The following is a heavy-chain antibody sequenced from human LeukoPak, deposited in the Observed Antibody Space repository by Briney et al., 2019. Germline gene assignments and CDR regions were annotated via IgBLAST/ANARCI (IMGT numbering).Heavy chain of an antibody. J-gene: IGHJ4*02. V-gene: IGHV4-4*07. CDR3: ARVYCSGGSCYTDY. Sequence: SETLSLTCTVSGGTISYYYWTWIRQPAGKGLEWIGRIYTSGSTNYNPSLKSRVTMSVDTSKNQFSLKLSSVTAADTAVYYCARVYCSGGSCYTDYWGQGTLVTVSS. CDR1: GGTISYYY. D-gene: IGHD2-15*01. CDR2: IYTSGST.